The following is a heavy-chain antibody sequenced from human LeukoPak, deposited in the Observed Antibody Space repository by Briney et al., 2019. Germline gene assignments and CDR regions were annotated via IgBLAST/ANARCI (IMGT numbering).Heavy chain of an antibody. V-gene: IGHV3-33*01. Sequence: GGSLRLSCAASGFTFSSYGMHWVRQAPGKGLEWEAVIWYDGSNKYYADSVKGRFTISRDNSKNTLYLQMNSLRAEDTAVYYCAREGRYYDILTGYYARWFDPWGQGTLVTVSS. CDR3: AREGRYYDILTGYYARWFDP. J-gene: IGHJ5*02. CDR2: IWYDGSNK. D-gene: IGHD3-9*01. CDR1: GFTFSSYG.